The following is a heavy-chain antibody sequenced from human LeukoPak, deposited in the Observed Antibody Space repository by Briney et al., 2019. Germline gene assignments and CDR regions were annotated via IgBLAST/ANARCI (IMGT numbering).Heavy chain of an antibody. CDR1: GFTFSSYG. J-gene: IGHJ4*02. Sequence: GGSLRLSCAASGFTFSSYGMHWVRQAPGKGLEWVAIISYDGSDKYYADSVKGRFTISRDSSKNTLYLQMNSLRAEDTAVYYCAKGYPVYWGRGTLVTVSS. D-gene: IGHD1-1*01. CDR2: ISYDGSDK. V-gene: IGHV3-30*18. CDR3: AKGYPVY.